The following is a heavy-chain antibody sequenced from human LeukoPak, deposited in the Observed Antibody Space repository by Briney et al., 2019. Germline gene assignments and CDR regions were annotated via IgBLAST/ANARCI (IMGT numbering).Heavy chain of an antibody. Sequence: PGGSLRLSXAASGFTFSSYSMNWVRQAPGKGLEWISSISSSSSYIYYADSVKGRFTISRDNAKNSLYLQMNSLRAEDTAVYYCARYPRFGMTTAWFDPWGQGTLVTVSS. V-gene: IGHV3-21*01. CDR3: ARYPRFGMTTAWFDP. CDR2: ISSSSSYI. J-gene: IGHJ5*02. D-gene: IGHD4-11*01. CDR1: GFTFSSYS.